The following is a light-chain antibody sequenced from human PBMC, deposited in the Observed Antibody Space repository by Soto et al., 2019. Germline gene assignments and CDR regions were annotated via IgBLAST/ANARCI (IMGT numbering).Light chain of an antibody. CDR3: QQYNSYS. V-gene: IGKV1-5*01. J-gene: IGKJ1*01. CDR2: HAS. Sequence: DIQMTQSPSTLSGSVGDRVTITCRASQTISSWLAWYQQKPGTAPKLLIYHASSLESGVPSRFSGSGSGTEFTRTISSLQPDDFATYYCQQYNSYSFGQGTKVDIK. CDR1: QTISSW.